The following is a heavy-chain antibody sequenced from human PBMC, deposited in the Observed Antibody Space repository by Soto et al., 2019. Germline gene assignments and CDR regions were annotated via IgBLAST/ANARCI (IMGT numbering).Heavy chain of an antibody. CDR2: ISAYNGNT. D-gene: IGHD3-22*01. V-gene: IGHV1-18*01. CDR3: ARVRYYYDSSGYLTILLLDY. J-gene: IGHJ4*02. Sequence: QVQLVQSGAEVKKPGASVKVSCKASGYTFTSYGISWVRQAPGQGLEWMGRISAYNGNTNYAQKLQGRVTMTTDTSTSTAYMELRSLRSDDTAVYYCARVRYYYDSSGYLTILLLDYWGQGTLVTVSS. CDR1: GYTFTSYG.